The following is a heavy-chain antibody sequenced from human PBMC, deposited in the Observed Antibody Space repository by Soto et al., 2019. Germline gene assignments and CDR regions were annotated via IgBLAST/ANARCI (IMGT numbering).Heavy chain of an antibody. V-gene: IGHV6-1*01. Sequence: SQTLSLTCAISGDSVSSNSAAWNWIRQSPSRGLEWLGRTYYRSKWYNDYAVSVKSRITINPDTSKNQFSLQLNSVTPEDTAVYYCARDIGDSGYDYWGMGHGMDVWGQGTTVTVSS. D-gene: IGHD5-12*01. J-gene: IGHJ6*02. CDR1: GDSVSSNSAA. CDR2: TYYRSKWYN. CDR3: ARDIGDSGYDYWGMGHGMDV.